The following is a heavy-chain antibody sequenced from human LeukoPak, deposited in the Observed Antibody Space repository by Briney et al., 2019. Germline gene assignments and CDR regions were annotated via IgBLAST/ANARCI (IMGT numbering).Heavy chain of an antibody. CDR3: ARDGRSSGYYGY. CDR1: GFTFSSYA. V-gene: IGHV3-23*01. CDR2: ISGSGGST. J-gene: IGHJ4*02. Sequence: GGSLRLSCAASGFTFSSYAMSWVRQAPGKGLEWVSAISGSGGSTYYADSVRGRFTISRDNSKNTLCLQMNSLRAEDTAVYYCARDGRSSGYYGYWGQGTLVTVSS. D-gene: IGHD3-22*01.